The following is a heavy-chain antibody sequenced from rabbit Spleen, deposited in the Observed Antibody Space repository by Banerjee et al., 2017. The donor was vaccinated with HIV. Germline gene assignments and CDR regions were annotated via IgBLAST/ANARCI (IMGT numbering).Heavy chain of an antibody. D-gene: IGHD7-1*01. CDR2: INTATGKP. CDR3: VRSNTGVYLGYL. V-gene: IGHV1S45*01. Sequence: QEQLEESGGGLVKPEGSLTLTCKASGFSFSDREVMCWVRQAPGKGLEWIACINTATGKPVYASWAKGRFTISRTSSTTVALQMTSLTAADTATYFCVRSNTGVYLGYLWGPGTLVTVS. CDR1: GFSFSDREV. J-gene: IGHJ4*01.